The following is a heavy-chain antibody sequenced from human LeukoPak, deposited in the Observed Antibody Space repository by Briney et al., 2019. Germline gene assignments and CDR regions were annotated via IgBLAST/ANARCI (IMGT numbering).Heavy chain of an antibody. CDR3: AKDHYGGNPRTNYYYYMDV. D-gene: IGHD4/OR15-4a*01. J-gene: IGHJ6*03. V-gene: IGHV3-23*01. Sequence: GGSLRLSCAASGFTFSNYAMSWVRQAPGKGLEWVSAVSGIGDKLYYADSVKGRFTISRDNSKNTLYLQMSSLRAEDTALYYCAKDHYGGNPRTNYYYYMDVWGKGTTVTVSS. CDR1: GFTFSNYA. CDR2: VSGIGDKL.